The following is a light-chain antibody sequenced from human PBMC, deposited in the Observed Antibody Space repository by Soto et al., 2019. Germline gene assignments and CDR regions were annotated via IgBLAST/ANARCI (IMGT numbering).Light chain of an antibody. CDR2: DTS. V-gene: IGKV3-11*01. Sequence: EIVLTQSPATLSLSPGERATLSCRASQSVSSHLTWYQQKPGQAPRLLIYDTSNRATGIPARFSGSGSGTDFPLTISSLEPEDFAFYYCQQRTNWRLSFGGGTKVEIK. CDR3: QQRTNWRLS. J-gene: IGKJ4*01. CDR1: QSVSSH.